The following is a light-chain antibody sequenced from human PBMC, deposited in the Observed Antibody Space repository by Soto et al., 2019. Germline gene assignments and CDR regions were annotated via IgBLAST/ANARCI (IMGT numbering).Light chain of an antibody. J-gene: IGKJ2*01. Sequence: EIVLTQSPGTLYLSPGERATLSCRASQSVSSNYLAWYQQKRGQAPRLLIYAASARATGIPDRFSGSGSGTDFTLTISRLEPEDFEVYFCQLYGSSPPRYTFAQGTKLEIK. CDR2: AAS. V-gene: IGKV3-20*01. CDR1: QSVSSNY. CDR3: QLYGSSPPRYT.